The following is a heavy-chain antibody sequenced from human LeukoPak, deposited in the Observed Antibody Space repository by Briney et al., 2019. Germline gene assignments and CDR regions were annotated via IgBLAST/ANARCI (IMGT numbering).Heavy chain of an antibody. D-gene: IGHD4-23*01. Sequence: PGGSLTLSCAVSAFTLSSYDMNWVRQAPGKGLEWVSYMSSSETATYYADSVKGRFTISRDYAKNSLYLQMNSLRAEDTAIYYCARESGNDYYYYGMDPWGQGTAVTVSS. CDR3: ARESGNDYYYYGMDP. V-gene: IGHV3-48*03. CDR1: AFTLSSYD. CDR2: MSSSETAT. J-gene: IGHJ6*02.